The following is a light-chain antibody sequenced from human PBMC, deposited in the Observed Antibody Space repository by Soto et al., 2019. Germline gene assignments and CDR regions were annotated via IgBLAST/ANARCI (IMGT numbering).Light chain of an antibody. V-gene: IGLV3-21*04. CDR1: RIGRKS. CDR2: YDN. J-gene: IGLJ1*01. CDR3: QVWDSSSDHYV. Sequence: SYELTQPPSESVAPGEKASISCGGDRIGRKSVHWYQQKPGQAPVLVMYYDNDRPSEIPERFSGFNSGNTATLDISGVEAGDEADYYCQVWDSSSDHYVFGPGTKVTVL.